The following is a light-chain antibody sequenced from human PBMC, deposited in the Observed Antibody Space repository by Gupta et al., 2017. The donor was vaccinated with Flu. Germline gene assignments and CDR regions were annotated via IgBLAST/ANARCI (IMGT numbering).Light chain of an antibody. CDR2: RND. CDR3: VTWDDNVSAWV. J-gene: IGLJ3*02. V-gene: IGLV1-47*01. CDR1: SSNVGHNY. Sequence: QSVLTQPPSVSGTPGQRVTVPCSASSSNVGHNYVYWYQQLPETAPQLLIYRNDQRPSGVPDRFSGSKSGTSASLAISGLRSEDEADYYGVTWDDNVSAWVFGGGTKLTVL.